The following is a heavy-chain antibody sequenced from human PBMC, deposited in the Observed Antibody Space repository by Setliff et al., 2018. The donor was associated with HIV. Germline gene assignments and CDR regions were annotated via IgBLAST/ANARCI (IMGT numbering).Heavy chain of an antibody. Sequence: PGGSLRLSCAASGFTFSRYSMNWVRQAPGKGLEWVSYISSVSGSTIYYADSVKGRFTISRDNAKNSMFLQMNSLRDDDTAVYYCSGSYQAMDYWGQGTLVTVSS. D-gene: IGHD1-26*01. J-gene: IGHJ4*02. CDR3: SGSYQAMDY. V-gene: IGHV3-48*02. CDR1: GFTFSRYS. CDR2: ISSVSGSTI.